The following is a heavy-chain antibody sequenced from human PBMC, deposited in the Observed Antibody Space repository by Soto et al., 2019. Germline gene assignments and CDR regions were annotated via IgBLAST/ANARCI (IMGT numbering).Heavy chain of an antibody. Sequence: QVQLVQSGAEVKKPGASVKVSCKTSGYTFSSYSISWVRQAPGQGPEWMGWISAYNDNTKDAQNLQGRVTLTTDTSTSTAYMELRSLRSDDTAVYFCARDMTDPDQIVVVPAAFDYWGQGTLVTVSS. J-gene: IGHJ4*02. CDR2: ISAYNDNT. V-gene: IGHV1-18*04. CDR1: GYTFSSYS. D-gene: IGHD2-2*01. CDR3: ARDMTDPDQIVVVPAAFDY.